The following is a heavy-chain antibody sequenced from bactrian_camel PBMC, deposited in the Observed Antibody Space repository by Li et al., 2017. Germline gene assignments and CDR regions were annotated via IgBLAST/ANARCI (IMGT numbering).Heavy chain of an antibody. V-gene: IGHV3S54*01. CDR1: ETRYR. Sequence: HVQLVESGGGSVQPGQSLRLTCTFSETRYRMGWFRQAPGKEREGVAAIYTGGDYTYYADSVEGRFTISQDNAKNTLYLQLNSLQTEDTAMYYCRIGQNTDIAIGKRGQGTQVTVS. J-gene: IGHJ4*01. D-gene: IGHD5*01. CDR2: IYTGGDYT.